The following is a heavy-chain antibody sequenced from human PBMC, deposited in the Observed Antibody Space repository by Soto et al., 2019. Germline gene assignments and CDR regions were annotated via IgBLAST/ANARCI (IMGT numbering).Heavy chain of an antibody. V-gene: IGHV3-74*01. Sequence: SLRLSCAASGFTFSSYWMHWVRQAPGKGLVWVSRINSDGSSTSYADSVKGRFTISRDNAKNTLYLQMNSLRAEDTAVYYCARDASYLTELWRGSWYDAFDIWGQGTMVTVSS. J-gene: IGHJ3*02. D-gene: IGHD1-26*01. CDR3: ARDASYLTELWRGSWYDAFDI. CDR2: INSDGSST. CDR1: GFTFSSYW.